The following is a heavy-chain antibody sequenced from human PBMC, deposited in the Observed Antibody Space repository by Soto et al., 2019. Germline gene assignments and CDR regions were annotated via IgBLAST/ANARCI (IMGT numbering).Heavy chain of an antibody. J-gene: IGHJ6*02. V-gene: IGHV1-2*04. D-gene: IGHD2-8*01. CDR2: INPKSGGT. Sequence: ASVKVSCKASGYSFTDYHIHWVRQAPGQGLEWLGRINPKSGGTSTAQKFQGWVTMARDRSISTVYMELTRLRSDDTAVYFCARGHSTDCSNGVCSFFYNHEMDVWGQGTTVTVSS. CDR1: GYSFTDYH. CDR3: ARGHSTDCSNGVCSFFYNHEMDV.